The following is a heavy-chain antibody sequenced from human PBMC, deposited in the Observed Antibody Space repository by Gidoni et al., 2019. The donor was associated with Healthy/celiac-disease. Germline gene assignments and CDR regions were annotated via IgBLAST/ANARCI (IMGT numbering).Heavy chain of an antibody. J-gene: IGHJ4*02. V-gene: IGHV3-30-3*01. D-gene: IGHD6-13*01. CDR3: ASSIAAAGY. CDR2: ISYDGSNK. Sequence: QVQRVESGGGVVQPGRYRRLACAASGFTFSSYAMHWVRQAPGKGLEWVAVISYDGSNKYSADSVKGRFTISRDNSKNTLYLQMNSLRAEDTAVYYCASSIAAAGYWGQGTLVTVSS. CDR1: GFTFSSYA.